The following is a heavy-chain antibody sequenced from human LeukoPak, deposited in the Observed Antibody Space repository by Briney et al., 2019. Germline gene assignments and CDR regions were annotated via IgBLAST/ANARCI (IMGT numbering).Heavy chain of an antibody. D-gene: IGHD5-18*01. CDR2: LFDSVNT. V-gene: IGHV4-59*11. J-gene: IGHJ4*02. CDR3: ATIKRGSIFGYFDF. Sequence: SSETLSLTCTVSGGSISSHYWSWIRQPPGKGLEWIAYLFDSVNTKDNPSLQSRLTLSADTSKNQFSLRLSSVTAADTAVYYCATIKRGSIFGYFDFWGQGIKVTVSS. CDR1: GGSISSHY.